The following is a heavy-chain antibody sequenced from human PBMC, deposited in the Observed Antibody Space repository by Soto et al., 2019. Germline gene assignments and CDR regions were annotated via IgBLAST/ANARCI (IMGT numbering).Heavy chain of an antibody. V-gene: IGHV4-59*08. CDR1: GGSTNSYS. J-gene: IGHJ4*02. CDR2: FLYNGVT. CDR3: ARHQAGYCGGDCYSYFDS. D-gene: IGHD2-21*02. Sequence: SETLSLTCSVPGGSTNSYSWSWIRQPQGKGLEWIGVFLYNGVTNYSPFLESRVSISVDTSKHQLSLKLSSVTAADTAVYYCARHQAGYCGGDCYSYFDSWGQGTVVTVSS.